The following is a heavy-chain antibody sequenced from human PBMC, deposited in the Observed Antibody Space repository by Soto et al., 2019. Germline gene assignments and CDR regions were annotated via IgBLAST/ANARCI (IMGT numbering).Heavy chain of an antibody. D-gene: IGHD6-13*01. CDR1: GFTFSSYS. J-gene: IGHJ5*02. CDR2: IRSSSSYI. Sequence: EVQLVESGGGLVKPGGSLRLSCAASGFTFSSYSMNGVRQAPGKGLEWVSSIRSSSSYIYYADSVKGRFTISRDNAKNSLYRQMNSLIAEETAVYYCARVIAAAGTDSFEPWGKGTLVTVSS. V-gene: IGHV3-21*01. CDR3: ARVIAAAGTDSFEP.